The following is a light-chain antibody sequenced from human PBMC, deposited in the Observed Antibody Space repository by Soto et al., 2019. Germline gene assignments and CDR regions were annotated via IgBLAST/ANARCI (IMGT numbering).Light chain of an antibody. V-gene: IGKV1-39*01. CDR2: AAS. CDR3: RLSYSTPPA. J-gene: IGKJ2*01. Sequence: DIQMTQSPSSLSASVGDRVTITCRATQSISSYLNCYQQKPGKAPKLLIYAASSLQSGVPSRFSGSGSGTDFTLTISSLQPEDFATYYCRLSYSTPPAFGQGTKLEIK. CDR1: QSISSY.